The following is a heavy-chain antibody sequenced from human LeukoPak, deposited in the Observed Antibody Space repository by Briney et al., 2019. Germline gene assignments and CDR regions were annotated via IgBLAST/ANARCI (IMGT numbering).Heavy chain of an antibody. CDR3: ARDRPRARYFDY. D-gene: IGHD2-15*01. V-gene: IGHV1-69*04. J-gene: IGHJ4*02. CDR2: IIPILNVP. CDR1: GGTFSDYS. Sequence: SVKVCCKASGGTFSDYSISWVRQAPGQGLEWMGRIIPILNVPNYAQKFEGRVTITADKSTSTAYMELSSLKSEDTAVYFCARDRPRARYFDYWGQGTLVTVSS.